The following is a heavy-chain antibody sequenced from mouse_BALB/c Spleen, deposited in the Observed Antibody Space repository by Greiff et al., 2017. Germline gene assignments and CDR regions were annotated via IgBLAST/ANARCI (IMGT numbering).Heavy chain of an antibody. D-gene: IGHD2-3*01. CDR1: GFTFSDFY. Sequence: EVKRVESGGGLVQPGGSLRLSCATSGFTFSDFYMEWVRQPPGKRLEWIAASRNKANDYTTEYSASVKGRFIVSRDTSQSILYLQMNALRAEDTAIYYCARDANGYYGWFAYWGQGTLVTVSA. CDR3: ARDANGYYGWFAY. CDR2: SRNKANDYTT. J-gene: IGHJ3*01. V-gene: IGHV7-1*02.